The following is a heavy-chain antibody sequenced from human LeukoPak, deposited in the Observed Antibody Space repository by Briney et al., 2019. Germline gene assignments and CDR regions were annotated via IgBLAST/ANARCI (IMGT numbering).Heavy chain of an antibody. CDR2: ISSSSYI. V-gene: IGHV3-69-1*01. J-gene: IGHJ5*02. CDR1: GGSFSGYY. CDR3: ARVIDP. Sequence: ETLSLTCAVYGGSFSGYYWSWIRQPPGKGLEWVSSISSSSYIYYADSVKGRFTISRDNAKNSLYLQMNSLRAEDTAVYYCARVIDPWGQGTLVTVSS.